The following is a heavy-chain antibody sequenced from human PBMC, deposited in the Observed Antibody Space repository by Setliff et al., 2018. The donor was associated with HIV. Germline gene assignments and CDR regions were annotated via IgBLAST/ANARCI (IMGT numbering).Heavy chain of an antibody. CDR2: FYYSGSS. J-gene: IGHJ4*02. CDR1: GDSISSSSYY. V-gene: IGHV4-39*07. Sequence: PSETLSLTCTVSGDSISSSSYYWGWIRQPPGKGLEWIGSFYYSGSSYYNPSLKSRVTISADTSKKRFSLKLSSVTAADTAVYYCARGDMIAFGGVGPFDYWGQGTLVTVSS. D-gene: IGHD3-16*01. CDR3: ARGDMIAFGGVGPFDY.